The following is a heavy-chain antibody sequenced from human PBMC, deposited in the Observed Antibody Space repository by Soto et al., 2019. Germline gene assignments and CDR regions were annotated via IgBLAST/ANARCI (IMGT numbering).Heavy chain of an antibody. J-gene: IGHJ6*02. CDR1: GFTFSSYS. CDR2: ISSSSSYI. V-gene: IGHV3-21*01. D-gene: IGHD4-4*01. Sequence: VGSLRLSCAASGFTFSSYSMNWVRQAPGKGLEWVSSISSSSSYIYYADSVKGRFTISRDNAKNSLYLQMNSLRAEDTAVYYCARDPSDYTDYYYYGMDVWGQGTTVTVSS. CDR3: ARDPSDYTDYYYYGMDV.